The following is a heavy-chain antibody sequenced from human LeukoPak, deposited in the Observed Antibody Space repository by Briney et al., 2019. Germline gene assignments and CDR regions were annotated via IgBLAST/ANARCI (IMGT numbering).Heavy chain of an antibody. D-gene: IGHD2-2*01. J-gene: IGHJ4*02. CDR2: INPNSGGT. Sequence: ASVXXSXKXSXXTXTGYYMHWVRQAPGQGLEWMGWINPNSGGTNYAQKFQGRVTMTRDTSISTAYMELSRLRSDDTAVYYCARANIVVVPAAMGYWGQXTL. V-gene: IGHV1-2*02. CDR1: XXTXTGYY. CDR3: ARANIVVVPAAMGY.